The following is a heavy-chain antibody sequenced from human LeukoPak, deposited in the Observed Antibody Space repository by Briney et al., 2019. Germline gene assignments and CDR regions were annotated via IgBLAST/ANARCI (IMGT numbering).Heavy chain of an antibody. J-gene: IGHJ6*02. V-gene: IGHV3-15*01. CDR2: IKSKIDGGTT. Sequence: PGGSLRLSCAASGFTFSTYSMSWVRQAPGRGLEWVGRIKSKIDGGTTDYAAPVKGRFTISRDGSKNTLYLQMNSLKIEDTAVYFCTTTSGRVAYYYGMDVWGQGTTVTVSS. CDR3: TTTSGRVAYYYGMDV. CDR1: GFTFSTYS. D-gene: IGHD1-26*01.